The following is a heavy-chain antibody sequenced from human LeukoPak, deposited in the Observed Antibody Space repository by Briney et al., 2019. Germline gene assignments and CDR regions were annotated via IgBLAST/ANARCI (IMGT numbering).Heavy chain of an antibody. J-gene: IGHJ4*02. CDR2: INSDGGST. Sequence: GGSLRLSCAASGFTFSSYWIHWVRQAPGKGLVWVSRINSDGGSTNYADSVKGRFTISRDNAKNTLYLQMNSLRAEDTAVYYCARGYSSGLHFDYWGQGTLVTVSS. D-gene: IGHD6-19*01. V-gene: IGHV3-74*01. CDR1: GFTFSSYW. CDR3: ARGYSSGLHFDY.